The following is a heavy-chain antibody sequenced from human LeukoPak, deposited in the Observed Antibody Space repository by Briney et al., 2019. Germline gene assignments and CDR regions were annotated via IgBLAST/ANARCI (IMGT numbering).Heavy chain of an antibody. Sequence: ASVKVSCKASGYTFTSYGISWVRQAPGQGLEWMGWISAYNGNTNYAQKLQGRVTMTTDTSTSTAYMELRSLRSDDTAVYYCARARITMIVVAPDYWGQGTLVTVSS. D-gene: IGHD3-22*01. CDR2: ISAYNGNT. CDR1: GYTFTSYG. V-gene: IGHV1-18*01. J-gene: IGHJ4*02. CDR3: ARARITMIVVAPDY.